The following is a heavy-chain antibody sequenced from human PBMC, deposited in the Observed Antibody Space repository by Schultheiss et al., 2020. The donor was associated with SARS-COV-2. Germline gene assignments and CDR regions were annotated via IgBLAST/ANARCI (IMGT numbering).Heavy chain of an antibody. D-gene: IGHD3-9*01. V-gene: IGHV4-34*01. Sequence: SETLSLTCAVYGGSFSGYYWSWIRQPPGKGLEWIGSIYHSGSTYYNPSLKSRVTISVDASRNQFSLKLNTVTAADTAVYYCAREVTYYDILTGYQEYFDYWGQGTLVTVSS. CDR2: IYHSGST. CDR1: GGSFSGYY. CDR3: AREVTYYDILTGYQEYFDY. J-gene: IGHJ4*02.